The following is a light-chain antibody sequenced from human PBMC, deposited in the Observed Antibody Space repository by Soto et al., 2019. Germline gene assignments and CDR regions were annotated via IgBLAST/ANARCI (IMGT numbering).Light chain of an antibody. CDR2: AAY. CDR1: QSISNH. Sequence: DIQMTQSPFYLSASVEDRVSIICRASQSISNHLNWYQQKPGKAAKLLIFAAYSLQSGVPSRFSGSRSGPDFTLTISSLQPEDFATYYCQQSYSSPPTVGQGTKVDIK. CDR3: QQSYSSPPT. J-gene: IGKJ1*01. V-gene: IGKV1-39*01.